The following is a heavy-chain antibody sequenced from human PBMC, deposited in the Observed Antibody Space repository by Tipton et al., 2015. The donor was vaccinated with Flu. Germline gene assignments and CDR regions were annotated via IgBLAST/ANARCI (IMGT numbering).Heavy chain of an antibody. Sequence: TLSLTCSVSGASISSSGYYWTWIRQQPGMGLEWMGYISDSGKTYHNPSLNSRVTISLDTSKNQFSLVMNSVTAADTAVYYCAREIGGYNYLDFWGQGTLVIVSS. J-gene: IGHJ4*02. V-gene: IGHV4-31*03. CDR2: ISDSGKT. D-gene: IGHD3-10*01. CDR3: AREIGGYNYLDF. CDR1: GASISSSGYY.